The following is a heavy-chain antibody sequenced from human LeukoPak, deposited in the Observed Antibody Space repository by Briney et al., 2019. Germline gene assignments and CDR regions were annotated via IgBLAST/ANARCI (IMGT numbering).Heavy chain of an antibody. D-gene: IGHD3-22*01. CDR1: GYSFTSYG. CDR3: ARPDSGGYFLFDS. Sequence: GASVKVSCKASGYSFTSYGISWVRQAPGQGLEWMGWINPYNGNTNYALKLQGRATVTTDTSTSTAYMELRSLRSDDTAVYYCARPDSGGYFLFDSWGQGTLVTVSS. J-gene: IGHJ4*02. CDR2: INPYNGNT. V-gene: IGHV1-18*01.